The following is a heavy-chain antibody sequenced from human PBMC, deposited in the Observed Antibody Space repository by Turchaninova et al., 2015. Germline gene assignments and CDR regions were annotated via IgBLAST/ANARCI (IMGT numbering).Heavy chain of an antibody. CDR2: IKSKGSGGTT. V-gene: IGHV3-15*01. Sequence: VSFGISCAASVPTFAPAWRPWGRQAAGKGREWVGRIKSKGSGGTTDYAAPVGGRFTISRDDSQNTLYLQMNSLKIGDTAIYYCAHVRDPRSWSLGSWGQGTLVTVSS. CDR1: VPTFAPAW. J-gene: IGHJ5*02. CDR3: AHVRDPRSWSLGS. D-gene: IGHD6-13*01.